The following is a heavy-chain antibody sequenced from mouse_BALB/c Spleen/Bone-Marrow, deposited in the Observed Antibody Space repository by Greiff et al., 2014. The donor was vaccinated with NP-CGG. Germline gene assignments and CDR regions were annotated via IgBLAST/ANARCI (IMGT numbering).Heavy chain of an antibody. V-gene: IGHV5-9*02. CDR3: VRRVQLDY. CDR1: GFAFSSYD. Sequence: EVNVVESGGGLVKPGGSLKLSCAASGFAFSSYDMSWVRLTPEKRLEWVATISSGGSYTCYPDSVKGRFTISRDNARNTLYLQMSSLRSEDTALYYCVRRVQLDYWGQGTTLTVSS. J-gene: IGHJ2*01. CDR2: ISSGGSYT.